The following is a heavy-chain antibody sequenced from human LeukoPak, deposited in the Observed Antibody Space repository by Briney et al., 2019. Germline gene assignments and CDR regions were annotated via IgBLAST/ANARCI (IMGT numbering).Heavy chain of an antibody. CDR2: ISSSSSYI. J-gene: IGHJ3*02. V-gene: IGHV3-21*01. CDR3: ARVGYCSGGSCDEDAFDI. Sequence: GGSLRLSCAASGFTFSSYSMNWVRQAPGKGLEWVSSISSSSSYIYYADSVKGRFTISRDSAKNSLYLQMNSLRAEDTAVYYCARVGYCSGGSCDEDAFDIWGQGTMVTVSS. D-gene: IGHD2-15*01. CDR1: GFTFSSYS.